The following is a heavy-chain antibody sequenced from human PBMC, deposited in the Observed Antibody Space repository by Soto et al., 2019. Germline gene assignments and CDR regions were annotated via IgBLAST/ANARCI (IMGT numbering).Heavy chain of an antibody. CDR1: GGTFSTYA. V-gene: IGHV1-69*01. Sequence: QVQLVQSGAEVKMPGSSVKVSCNASGGTFSTYAINWVRHAPGQGLEWLGGVIPIFGTAHYAQMFQGKVTFTADEATTTAFMELSNLRSADTAVYFCETEANAYSSTHFDAWGQGTLFTVS. CDR2: VIPIFGTA. D-gene: IGHD2-21*01. CDR3: ETEANAYSSTHFDA. J-gene: IGHJ4*02.